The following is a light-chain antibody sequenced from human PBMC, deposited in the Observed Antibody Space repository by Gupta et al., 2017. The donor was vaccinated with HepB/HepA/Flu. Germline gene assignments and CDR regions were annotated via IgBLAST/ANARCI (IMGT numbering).Light chain of an antibody. CDR2: EVY. Sequence: QSALTQPPSASGSPGQSVSISCTGTNSDVGGYNYVSWYQQHPGKAPKLIVYEVYKRPSGVPDRFSGSKSGNTASLTVSGLQAEDEADYYCSSYADSSNFVFGTGTKVTVL. CDR1: NSDVGGYNY. CDR3: SSYADSSNFV. J-gene: IGLJ1*01. V-gene: IGLV2-8*01.